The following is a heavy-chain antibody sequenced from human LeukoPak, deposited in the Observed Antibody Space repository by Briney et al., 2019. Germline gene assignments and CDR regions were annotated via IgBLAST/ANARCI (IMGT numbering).Heavy chain of an antibody. CDR2: INHSGST. V-gene: IGHV4-34*01. J-gene: IGHJ5*02. Sequence: NPSETLSLTCAVYGGSFSGYYWSWIRQPPGKGLEWTGEINHSGSTNYNPSLKSRVTISVDTSKNQFSLKLSSVTAADTAVYYCARGVSGGWFDPWGQGTLVTVSS. D-gene: IGHD1-14*01. CDR3: ARGVSGGWFDP. CDR1: GGSFSGYY.